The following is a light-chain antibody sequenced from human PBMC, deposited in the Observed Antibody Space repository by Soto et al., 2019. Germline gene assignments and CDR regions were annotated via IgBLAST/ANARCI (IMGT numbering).Light chain of an antibody. J-gene: IGLJ3*02. CDR3: QVWDSSSDHLV. V-gene: IGLV3-21*04. CDR1: NIGRKS. Sequence: SYELTQPPAVSVAPGKTARLTCGGNNIGRKSLHWYQQKPGQAPVLVIYYDSDRPAGIPERFSGSNSGDTATLTISGVEAGDEGDYHCQVWDSSSDHLVFGGGTKLTVL. CDR2: YDS.